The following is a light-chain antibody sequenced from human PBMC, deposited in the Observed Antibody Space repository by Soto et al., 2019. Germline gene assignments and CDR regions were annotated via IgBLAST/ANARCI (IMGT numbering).Light chain of an antibody. CDR3: CSYTSTNSRV. Sequence: QSALTQPASMSGSPGQSITISRTGTSNDVGGYNYVSWYQQHPGKAPKLMIFEVSNRPSGVSNRFSGSKSGNTASLTISGLQAEDEAYYYCCSYTSTNSRVFGGGTKLTVL. V-gene: IGLV2-14*01. J-gene: IGLJ3*02. CDR1: SNDVGGYNY. CDR2: EVS.